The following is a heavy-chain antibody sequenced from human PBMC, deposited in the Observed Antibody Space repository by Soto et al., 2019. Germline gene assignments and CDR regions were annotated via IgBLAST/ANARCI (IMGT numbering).Heavy chain of an antibody. CDR3: ARDLDPITIFAVVRPGSPGYYYYGMDV. J-gene: IGHJ6*02. CDR2: ISYDGSNK. CDR1: GFTFSSYA. Sequence: PGGSVRLSCAASGFTFSSYAMHWVRQAPGKGLEWVAVISYDGSNKYYADSVKGRFTISRDNSKNTLYRQMNSLRAEDTAVYYCARDLDPITIFAVVRPGSPGYYYYGMDVWGQGTTVTVSS. D-gene: IGHD3-3*01. V-gene: IGHV3-30-3*01.